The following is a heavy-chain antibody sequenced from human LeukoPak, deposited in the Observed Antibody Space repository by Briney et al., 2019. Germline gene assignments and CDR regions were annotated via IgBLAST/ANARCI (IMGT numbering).Heavy chain of an antibody. CDR3: AALGITMIGGV. J-gene: IGHJ6*04. CDR1: GFTFSSSW. D-gene: IGHD3-10*02. V-gene: IGHV3-7*01. Sequence: PGGSLRLSCAASGFTFSSSWMTWVRQAPGKGLEWVASINQDGGEIHYVDSVKGRFTISRDNAKNSLYLQMNSLRAEDTAVYYCAALGITMIGGVWGKGTTVTISS. CDR2: INQDGGEI.